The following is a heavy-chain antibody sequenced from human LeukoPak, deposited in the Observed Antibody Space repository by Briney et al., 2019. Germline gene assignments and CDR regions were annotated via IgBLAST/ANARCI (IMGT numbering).Heavy chain of an antibody. J-gene: IGHJ6*02. CDR2: INHSGST. CDR1: GGSVSSGGYY. V-gene: IGHV4-30-2*01. Sequence: PSQTLSLTCTVSGGSVSSGGYYWSWIRQPPGKGLEWIGEINHSGSTNYNPSLKSRVTISVDTSKNQFSLKLSSVTAADTAVYYCASAFDYYYGMDVWGQGTTVTVSS. D-gene: IGHD3-3*02. CDR3: ASAFDYYYGMDV.